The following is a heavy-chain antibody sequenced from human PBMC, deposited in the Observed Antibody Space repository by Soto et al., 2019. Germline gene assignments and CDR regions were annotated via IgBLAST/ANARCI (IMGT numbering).Heavy chain of an antibody. CDR3: AREGGSYDSGGYLIRGAFDI. V-gene: IGHV4-31*03. CDR1: GDSISRIDYY. D-gene: IGHD3-22*01. Sequence: SETLSLTCSVSGDSISRIDYYWTWIRQHPEKGLEWIGNIYFRGDTYYSPSLESRLTISVDTSKNQFSLKLTSVTAADTAVYYCAREGGSYDSGGYLIRGAFDIWGQGTMVTVSS. CDR2: IYFRGDT. J-gene: IGHJ3*02.